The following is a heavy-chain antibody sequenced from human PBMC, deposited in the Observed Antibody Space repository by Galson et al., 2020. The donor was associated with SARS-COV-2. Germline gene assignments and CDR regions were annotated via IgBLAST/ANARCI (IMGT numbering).Heavy chain of an antibody. Sequence: SETLSLTCTAPGGSISSSGYYWAWIRQPPGKGLEWIGSMHYSGSATYNPSLKSRVTISVDTSKNQFSLKVSSVTAADTAVYYCARHSGSYYMDVWGKGTTVTVSS. J-gene: IGHJ6*03. CDR2: MHYSGSA. CDR3: ARHSGSYYMDV. D-gene: IGHD1-26*01. V-gene: IGHV4-39*01. CDR1: GGSISSSGYY.